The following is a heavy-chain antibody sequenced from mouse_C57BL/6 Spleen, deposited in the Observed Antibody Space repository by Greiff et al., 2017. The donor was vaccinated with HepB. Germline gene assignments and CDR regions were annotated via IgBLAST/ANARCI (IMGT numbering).Heavy chain of an antibody. V-gene: IGHV3-6*01. CDR2: ISYDGSN. CDR1: GYSITSGYY. D-gene: IGHD6-5*01. J-gene: IGHJ1*03. CDR3: ARGAYKPVGYFDV. Sequence: DVKLQESGPGLVKPSQSLSLTCSVTGYSITSGYYWNWIRQFPGNKLEWMGYISYDGSNNYNPSLKNRISITRDTSKNQFFLKLNSVTTEDTATDYCARGAYKPVGYFDVWGTGTTVTVSS.